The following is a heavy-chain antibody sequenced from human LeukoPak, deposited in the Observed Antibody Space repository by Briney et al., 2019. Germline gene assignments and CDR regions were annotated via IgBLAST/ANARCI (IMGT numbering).Heavy chain of an antibody. CDR3: ARGRGYSSSWPTLNYYYYYGMDV. CDR1: GFTFSSYA. J-gene: IGHJ6*02. CDR2: ISGSGGST. V-gene: IGHV3-23*01. Sequence: PGGSLRLSCAASGFTFSSYAMSWVRQAPGKGLEWVSAISGSGGSTYYADSVKGQFTISRDNSKNTLYLQMNSLRAEDTAVYYCARGRGYSSSWPTLNYYYYYGMDVWGQGTTVTVSS. D-gene: IGHD6-13*01.